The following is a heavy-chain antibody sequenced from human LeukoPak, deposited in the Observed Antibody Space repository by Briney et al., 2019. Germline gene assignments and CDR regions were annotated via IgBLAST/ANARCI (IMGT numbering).Heavy chain of an antibody. CDR2: IYYSGST. CDR3: ARVLRCVNCYGLNWFDP. Sequence: SETLSLTCSVSGGSISSSSYYWGWIRQPPGKGLEWIGSIYYSGSTYYNPSLKSRVTISVDTSKNHFSLKLSSATAADTAVYYYARVLRCVNCYGLNWFDPWGQGTLVSVSS. CDR1: GGSISSSSYY. D-gene: IGHD2-21*01. V-gene: IGHV4-39*07. J-gene: IGHJ5*02.